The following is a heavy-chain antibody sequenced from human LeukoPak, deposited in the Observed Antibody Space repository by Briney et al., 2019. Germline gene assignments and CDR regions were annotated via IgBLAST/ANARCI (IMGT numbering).Heavy chain of an antibody. J-gene: IGHJ4*02. CDR2: ISSSGSYI. CDR3: ARVGGYSYGYLDY. Sequence: GGSLRLSCAASGFTFSSYSMNWVRQAPGKGLEWVSSISSSGSYIYYADSVKGRFTISRDNAKNSLYLQMNSLRAEDTAVYYCARVGGYSYGYLDYWGQGTLVTVSS. V-gene: IGHV3-21*01. D-gene: IGHD5-18*01. CDR1: GFTFSSYS.